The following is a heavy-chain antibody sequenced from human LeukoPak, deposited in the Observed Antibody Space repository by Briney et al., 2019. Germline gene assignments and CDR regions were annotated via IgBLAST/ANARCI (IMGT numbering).Heavy chain of an antibody. V-gene: IGHV4-34*01. CDR3: ARAYCGGDCSTIHNWFDP. J-gene: IGHJ5*02. D-gene: IGHD2-21*02. CDR2: INHSGST. CDR1: GGSFSGYY. Sequence: PSETLSLTCAVYGGSFSGYYCSWIRQPPGKGLEWIGEINHSGSTNYNPSLKSRVTISVDTSKNQFSLKLSSVTAADTAVYYCARAYCGGDCSTIHNWFDPWGQGTLVTVSS.